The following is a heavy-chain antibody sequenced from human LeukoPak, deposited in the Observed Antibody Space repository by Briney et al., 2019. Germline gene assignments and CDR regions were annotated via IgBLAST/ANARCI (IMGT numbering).Heavy chain of an antibody. CDR2: IYYTWIT. CDR3: ARHYYDTSGYYYFDY. CDR1: GGSLSGYL. D-gene: IGHD3-22*01. Sequence: SETLSLTCIVSGGSLSGYLWSWIRQPRGKGLEYMGYIYYTWITDYNPSFKSRITISVDTSKNQFSLKLSSVTAADTAVYYWARHYYDTSGYYYFDYWGQGTLVTVSS. V-gene: IGHV4-59*08. J-gene: IGHJ4*02.